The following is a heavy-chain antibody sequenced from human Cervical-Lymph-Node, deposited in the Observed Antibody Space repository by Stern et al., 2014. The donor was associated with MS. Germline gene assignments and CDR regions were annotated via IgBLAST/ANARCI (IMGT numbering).Heavy chain of an antibody. D-gene: IGHD5-18*01. V-gene: IGHV3-30*04. CDR3: ARGAYTYGFDGFSGAFDL. J-gene: IGHJ3*01. CDR1: GFTFTSYA. Sequence: VQLVESGGGVVQPGKSLRLSCGTSGFTFTSYAMHWVRQAPGTGLDWVAGVSYDGLNEYYADSVKGRFTISRDNSKKTVSLQMNSLRPEDTALYYCARGAYTYGFDGFSGAFDLWGQGTMVTVSS. CDR2: VSYDGLNE.